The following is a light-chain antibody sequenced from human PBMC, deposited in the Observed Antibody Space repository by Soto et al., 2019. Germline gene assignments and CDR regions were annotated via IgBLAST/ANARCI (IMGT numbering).Light chain of an antibody. Sequence: QSALTQPASVSGSPGQSITISCTGTSGDVGGYNYVSWYQHHPGKAPKLMIYDVSNRPSGVSNRFSGSKSGNTASLTISGLQAEDEADYYCNSYTSTSTSYVFGTGTKLTVL. CDR3: NSYTSTSTSYV. CDR2: DVS. CDR1: SGDVGGYNY. J-gene: IGLJ1*01. V-gene: IGLV2-14*03.